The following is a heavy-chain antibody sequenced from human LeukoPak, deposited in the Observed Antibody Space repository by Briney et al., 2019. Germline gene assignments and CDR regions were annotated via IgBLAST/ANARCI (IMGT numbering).Heavy chain of an antibody. CDR1: GFTFSSYR. Sequence: PGGSLRLSCAASGFTFSSYRMSWGRQAPGKGLERVANIKQDGSEKYYVDSVKGRFTISRDNAKNSLYLQMNSLRAEDTAVYYCARATVTRAFDIWGQGTMVTVSS. D-gene: IGHD4-17*01. J-gene: IGHJ3*02. V-gene: IGHV3-7*01. CDR3: ARATVTRAFDI. CDR2: IKQDGSEK.